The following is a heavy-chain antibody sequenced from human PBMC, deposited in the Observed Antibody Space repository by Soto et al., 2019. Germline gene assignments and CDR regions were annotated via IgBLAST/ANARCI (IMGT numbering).Heavy chain of an antibody. CDR1: GGSFSGYY. CDR3: ARVSYDILTGSYYYGMDV. D-gene: IGHD3-9*01. Sequence: QVQLQQWGAGLLKPSETLSLTCAVYGGSFSGYYWSWIRQPPGKGLEWIGEINHSGSTNYNPSRKSRVTISVDTSKNQFSLKLSSVTAADTAVYYCARVSYDILTGSYYYGMDVWGQGTTVTVSS. V-gene: IGHV4-34*01. CDR2: INHSGST. J-gene: IGHJ6*02.